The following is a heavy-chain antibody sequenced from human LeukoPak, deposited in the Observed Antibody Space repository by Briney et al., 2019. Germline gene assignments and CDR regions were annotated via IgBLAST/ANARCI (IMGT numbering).Heavy chain of an antibody. Sequence: GESLKISCKGSGYSFTAYWIGWVRQMPGKGLEWMGIIYPGDSDTRYSPSFQGQVTISADKSISPAYLQWSSLKASDTAMYYCARRYDSSGYYPLRAFDIWGQGTMVTVSS. CDR1: GYSFTAYW. CDR2: IYPGDSDT. V-gene: IGHV5-51*01. CDR3: ARRYDSSGYYPLRAFDI. J-gene: IGHJ3*02. D-gene: IGHD3-22*01.